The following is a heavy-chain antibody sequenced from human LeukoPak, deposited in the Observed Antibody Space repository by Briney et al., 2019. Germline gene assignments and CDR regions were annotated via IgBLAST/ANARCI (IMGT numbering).Heavy chain of an antibody. CDR1: GFTVSSYE. CDR3: AREVGYYGSGSYYNVDYFDY. CDR2: ISSSGSTI. Sequence: GGSLRLSCAASGFTVSSYEMNWVRQAPGKGLEWGSYISSSGSTIYYADSVKGRFTISRDNAKNSLYLQMNSLRAEDTAVYYCAREVGYYGSGSYYNVDYFDYWGQGTLVTVSS. D-gene: IGHD3-10*01. V-gene: IGHV3-48*03. J-gene: IGHJ4*02.